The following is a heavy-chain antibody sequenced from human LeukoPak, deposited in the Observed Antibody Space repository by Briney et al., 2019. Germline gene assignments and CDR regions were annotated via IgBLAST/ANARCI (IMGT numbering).Heavy chain of an antibody. D-gene: IGHD6-19*01. Sequence: GGSLRLSCAVSGFPFSIYEMNWVRQAPGKGLEWVSNIGSSGTTIYYADSVKGRFSISRDNAKSSLYLQVNSLRVEDTAVYYCALLAVASDFDYWGQGALVTVSS. CDR1: GFPFSIYE. CDR3: ALLAVASDFDY. V-gene: IGHV3-48*03. J-gene: IGHJ4*02. CDR2: IGSSGTTI.